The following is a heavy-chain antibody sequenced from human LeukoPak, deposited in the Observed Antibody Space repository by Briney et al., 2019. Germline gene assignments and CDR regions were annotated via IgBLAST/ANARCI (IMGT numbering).Heavy chain of an antibody. D-gene: IGHD3-16*01. CDR2: IYYTGVT. CDR1: GGSISSGTHY. J-gene: IGHJ4*02. CDR3: AASSGVTLGRF. V-gene: IGHV4-31*03. Sequence: SETLSLTCTVSGGSISSGTHYYNWIRQHPGKGLEWIGYIYYTGVTSYNPSLKSRVTMSVDTSMNQVSLKVTSLTATDTAVYYCAASSGVTLGRFWGQGALVTVSS.